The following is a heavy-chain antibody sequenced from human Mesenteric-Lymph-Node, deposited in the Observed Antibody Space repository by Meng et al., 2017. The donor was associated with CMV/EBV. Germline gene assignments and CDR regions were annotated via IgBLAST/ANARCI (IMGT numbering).Heavy chain of an antibody. J-gene: IGHJ4*02. CDR1: GFRFSSYS. Sequence: GGSLRLSCVASGFRFSSYSMNWVRQAPGKGLEWVSSISSTGSYIYYADSVRGRFTISRDNADNSLFLQMNSLRADDTAVYYCARARLVRLNYFDYWGQGTLVTVSS. CDR2: ISSTGSYI. V-gene: IGHV3-21*01. CDR3: ARARLVRLNYFDY. D-gene: IGHD6-6*01.